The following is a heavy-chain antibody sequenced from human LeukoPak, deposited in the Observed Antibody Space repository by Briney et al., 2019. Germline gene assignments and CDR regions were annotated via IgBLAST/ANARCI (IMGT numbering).Heavy chain of an antibody. CDR3: ARGSMKYYYDSSGYYRGIAPEFDY. J-gene: IGHJ4*02. Sequence: PSETLSLTCTVSGGSVSDYYWTWLRQPPGKGLEWIGYIYFSGDTNYNPSLKSRVTISVDTSKSQFSLRLSSVTAADTAVYYCARGSMKYYYDSSGYYRGIAPEFDYWGQGTLVTVSS. CDR2: IYFSGDT. D-gene: IGHD3-22*01. V-gene: IGHV4-59*02. CDR1: GGSVSDYY.